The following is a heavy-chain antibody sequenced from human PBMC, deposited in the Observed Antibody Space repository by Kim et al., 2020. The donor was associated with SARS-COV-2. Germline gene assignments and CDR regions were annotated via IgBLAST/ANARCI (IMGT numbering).Heavy chain of an antibody. D-gene: IGHD1-26*01. Sequence: GGSLRLSCAASGFTFSSYAMHWVRQAPGKGLEWVAVISYDGSNKYYAYSVKGRFTISRDNSKNTLYLQMNSLRAEDTAVYYCARSFSGSYFFPFDYWGQGTLVTVSS. CDR1: GFTFSSYA. CDR3: ARSFSGSYFFPFDY. CDR2: ISYDGSNK. J-gene: IGHJ4*02. V-gene: IGHV3-30*04.